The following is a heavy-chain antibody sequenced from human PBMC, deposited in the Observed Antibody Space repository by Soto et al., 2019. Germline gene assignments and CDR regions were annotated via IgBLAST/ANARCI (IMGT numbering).Heavy chain of an antibody. CDR3: ARVSGSYWPFDY. Sequence: ASVKVSCKGSGYTFSNYYLHWVRQAPGQGLEWMGIINPGTGITSGAQKFQGRITMTRDTSTSTVYMELSSLTSEDTAVYYCARVSGSYWPFDYWGQGTLVTVSS. J-gene: IGHJ4*02. V-gene: IGHV1-46*01. D-gene: IGHD1-26*01. CDR1: GYTFSNYY. CDR2: INPGTGIT.